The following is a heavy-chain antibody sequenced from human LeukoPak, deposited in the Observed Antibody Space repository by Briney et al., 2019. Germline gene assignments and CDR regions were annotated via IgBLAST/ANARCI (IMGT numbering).Heavy chain of an antibody. CDR1: GFTFDDHA. J-gene: IGHJ4*02. Sequence: GGSLRLSCGASGFTFDDHAMHWVRQAPGKGLEWVSGISWNSDTVLYADSVKGRFTISRDNAKNSLYLQMNSLRAEDTAVYYCAREVGAIDFWGQGILVSVSS. CDR2: ISWNSDTV. V-gene: IGHV3-9*01. CDR3: AREVGAIDF. D-gene: IGHD1-26*01.